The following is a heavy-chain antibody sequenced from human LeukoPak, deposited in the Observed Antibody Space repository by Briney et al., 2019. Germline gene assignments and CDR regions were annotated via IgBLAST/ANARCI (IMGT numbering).Heavy chain of an antibody. D-gene: IGHD1-26*01. CDR1: GFPFSSYA. V-gene: IGHV3-23*01. CDR3: AKVSVGATTSGDKDY. J-gene: IGHJ4*02. CDR2: ISGSGGST. Sequence: GSLRLSCAASGFPFSSYAMSWVRQAPGKGLEWVSAISGSGGSTYYADSVKGRFTISRDNSKNTLYLQMNSLRAEDTAVYYCAKVSVGATTSGDKDYWGQGTLVTVSS.